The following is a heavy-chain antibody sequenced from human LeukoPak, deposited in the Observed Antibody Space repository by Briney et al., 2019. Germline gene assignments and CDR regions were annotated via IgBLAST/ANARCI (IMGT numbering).Heavy chain of an antibody. CDR2: IGSKTGNI. CDR1: GFIFSSYS. V-gene: IGHV3-21*01. D-gene: IGHD4/OR15-4a*01. Sequence: GGSLRLSRTASGFIFSSYSMNWVRQAPGKGLEWVSFIGSKTGNIYYGDSVKGRFTISRDDAKNSIYLQMNSLRVEDTAVYYCAREREPLDYGDSTNLDYWGQGTLVTVSS. J-gene: IGHJ4*02. CDR3: AREREPLDYGDSTNLDY.